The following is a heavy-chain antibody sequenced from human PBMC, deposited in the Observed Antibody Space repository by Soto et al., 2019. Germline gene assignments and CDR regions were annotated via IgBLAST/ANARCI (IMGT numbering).Heavy chain of an antibody. Sequence: PGGSLRLSCDASGFTFSKYAMIWVRQAPGKGQEWVSGITGSGLTIEHSASVKGRFTISRDNSKNTVYLQMNSLRAEDTAIYYCAKDDVSGDGLWLVSDWGQGTPVTVSS. J-gene: IGHJ4*02. V-gene: IGHV3-23*01. CDR2: ITGSGLTI. CDR3: AKDDVSGDGLWLVSD. CDR1: GFTFSKYA. D-gene: IGHD2-21*02.